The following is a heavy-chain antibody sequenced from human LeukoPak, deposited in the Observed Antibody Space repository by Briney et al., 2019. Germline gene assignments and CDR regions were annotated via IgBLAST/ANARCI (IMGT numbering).Heavy chain of an antibody. CDR1: GFTFGNYA. Sequence: GSLRLSCEASGFTFGNYAMNWVRQAPGKGLEWVSTISGTGSSTYYADSAKGRFTISRDNSKDTLFLQLNSLTAADTAMYFCAKASAAIPQYCNSWGQGTLVTVSS. D-gene: IGHD2-2*02. CDR3: AKASAAIPQYCNS. CDR2: ISGTGSST. V-gene: IGHV3-23*01. J-gene: IGHJ5*02.